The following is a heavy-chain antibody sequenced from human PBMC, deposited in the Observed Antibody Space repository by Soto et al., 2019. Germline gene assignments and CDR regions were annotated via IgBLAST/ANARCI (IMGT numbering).Heavy chain of an antibody. V-gene: IGHV5-51*01. CDR3: ARQGRYSRGWYECPDY. D-gene: IGHD6-19*01. J-gene: IGHJ4*02. Sequence: GESLKISCKGSGYSFTSYWIGWVRQMPGKGLEWMGIIYPGDSDTRYSPSFQGQVTISADKSISTAYLQWSSLKASDTAMYYCARQGRYSRGWYECPDYWGQGTLVTVSS. CDR2: IYPGDSDT. CDR1: GYSFTSYW.